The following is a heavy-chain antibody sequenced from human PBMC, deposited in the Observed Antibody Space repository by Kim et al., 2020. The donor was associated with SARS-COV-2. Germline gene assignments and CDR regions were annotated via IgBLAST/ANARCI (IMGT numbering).Heavy chain of an antibody. J-gene: IGHJ4*02. D-gene: IGHD6-13*01. Sequence: PSLKRRVSIYVDMSKNQFSLKLTSVSAADTAVYYCVRELGGSWYLDYWGQGTLVTVSS. V-gene: IGHV4-34*01. CDR3: VRELGGSWYLDY.